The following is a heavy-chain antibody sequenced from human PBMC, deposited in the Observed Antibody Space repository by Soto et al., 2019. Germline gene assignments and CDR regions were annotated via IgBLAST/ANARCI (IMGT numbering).Heavy chain of an antibody. V-gene: IGHV4-59*01. CDR2: IYYSGTT. Sequence: SETLSLTCTVSGGSMSNYYWTWIRQPPGKGLEWLGYIYYSGTTKYNPSLKSRVTISVDTSKKQFSLKLTSVTAADTAVYYCAREASSGVYFDHWGQGTLVTVSS. CDR1: GGSMSNYY. CDR3: AREASSGVYFDH. J-gene: IGHJ4*02. D-gene: IGHD2-8*01.